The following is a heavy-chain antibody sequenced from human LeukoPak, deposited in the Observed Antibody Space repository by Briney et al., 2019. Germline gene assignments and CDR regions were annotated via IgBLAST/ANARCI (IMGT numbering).Heavy chain of an antibody. J-gene: IGHJ4*02. V-gene: IGHV4-34*01. CDR2: INHSGST. CDR1: GGSFSGYY. CDR3: ARGRTSYFDY. Sequence: PSETLSLTCAVYGGSFSGYYWSWIRQPPGKGLEWIGEINHSGSTNYNPSLKSRVTISVDTSKNQFSLKLSSVTAADTAVYYCARGRTSYFDYRGQGTLVTVSS.